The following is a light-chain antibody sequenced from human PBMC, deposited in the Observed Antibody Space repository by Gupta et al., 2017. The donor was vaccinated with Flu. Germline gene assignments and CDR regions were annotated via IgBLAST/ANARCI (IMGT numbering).Light chain of an antibody. V-gene: IGKV1-39*01. CDR2: AAS. CDR1: QSISSY. J-gene: IGKJ2*01. CDR3: QQSKSNRHS. Sequence: TQMTQSPSSLSASVGDRVTITCRASQSISSYLNWYQQKPGKAPKLLIYAASILQSGVPSRFSGSASGTDFTLTISRLQPEDFATYYCQQSKSNRHSFGQGTRLE.